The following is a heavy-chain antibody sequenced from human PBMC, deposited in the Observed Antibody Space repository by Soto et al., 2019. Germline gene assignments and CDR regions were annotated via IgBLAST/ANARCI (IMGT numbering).Heavy chain of an antibody. CDR2: ISAAGDP. Sequence: EVQLVESGGGLVQPGGSLRLSCEASGFTFRNYDMHWVRQGTGKGLEWVSGISAAGDPDYADSVEGRFIISRENAQNSFFLQMNSLRVGATAVYYCARTDRDFYGLDVWGQGTTVIVSS. CDR3: ARTDRDFYGLDV. CDR1: GFTFRNYD. J-gene: IGHJ6*02. V-gene: IGHV3-13*05.